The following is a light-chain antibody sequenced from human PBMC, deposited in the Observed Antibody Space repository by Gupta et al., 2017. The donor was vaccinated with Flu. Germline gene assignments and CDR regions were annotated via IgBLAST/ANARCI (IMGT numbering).Light chain of an antibody. CDR3: SSYTSTTTRLV. CDR1: RSDVGGYNY. J-gene: IGLJ1*01. V-gene: IGLV2-14*03. CDR2: DVS. Sequence: QSALTQPASVSGSPGQSITLSCTGTRSDVGGYNYVSWYQHHPGKAPKLMIYDVSNRPSGVSNRFSGSKSDNTASLTISGLQTEDEADYFCSSYTSTTTRLVFGTGTKVTVL.